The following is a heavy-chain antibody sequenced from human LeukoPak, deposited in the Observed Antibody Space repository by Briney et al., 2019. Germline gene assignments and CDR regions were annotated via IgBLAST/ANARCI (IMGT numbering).Heavy chain of an antibody. J-gene: IGHJ4*02. V-gene: IGHV3-53*01. CDR2: IYSGGST. Sequence: GGSLRLSCAASGFTFSSYVMHWVRQAPGKGLEWVSVIYSGGSTYYADSVKGRFTISRDNSKNTLYLQMNSLRAEDTAVYYCARADSDGYNFFDYWGQGTLVTVSS. CDR3: ARADSDGYNFFDY. D-gene: IGHD5-24*01. CDR1: GFTFSSYV.